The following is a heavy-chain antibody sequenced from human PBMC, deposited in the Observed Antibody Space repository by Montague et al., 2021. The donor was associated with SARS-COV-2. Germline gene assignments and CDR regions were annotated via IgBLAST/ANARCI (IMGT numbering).Heavy chain of an antibody. CDR2: IFRSGAT. Sequence: SETLSLTCTVSGDSISDYYWSWIRQPPGMGLEWIGYIFRSGATSYNPPLKSRVIISLDTSKSPFSLRLSSVTAADAAISYCARTSRGSRYFYGVDVWGQGTTVTVSS. CDR1: GDSISDYY. V-gene: IGHV4-59*01. D-gene: IGHD3-10*01. J-gene: IGHJ6*02. CDR3: ARTSRGSRYFYGVDV.